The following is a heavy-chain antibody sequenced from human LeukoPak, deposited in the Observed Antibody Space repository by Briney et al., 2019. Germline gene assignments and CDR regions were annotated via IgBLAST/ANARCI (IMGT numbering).Heavy chain of an antibody. CDR2: IYYSGST. V-gene: IGHV4-38-2*02. CDR3: ARGGVAVRP. J-gene: IGHJ5*02. Sequence: SETLSLTCTVSGYSISSGYYWGWIRQPPGKGLEWIGSIYYSGSTYYNPSLKSRVTISVDTSKNQFSLKLSSVTAADTAVYYCARGGVAVRPWGQGTLVTVSS. D-gene: IGHD6-19*01. CDR1: GYSISSGYY.